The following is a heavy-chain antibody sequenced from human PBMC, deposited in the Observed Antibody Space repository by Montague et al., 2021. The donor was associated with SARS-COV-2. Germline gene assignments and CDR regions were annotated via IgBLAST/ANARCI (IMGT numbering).Heavy chain of an antibody. CDR1: GDSVSSNSAT. Sequence: CAISGDSVSSNSATWNWIRQSPSRGLEWLGRTYYRSMWKSDYARSVKSRIAINPDTSKNQFSLRLSSVTPEDTALYYCVRGIEAAGSYDYWSQGTLVTVSS. J-gene: IGHJ4*02. V-gene: IGHV6-1*01. CDR3: VRGIEAAGSYDY. CDR2: TYYRSMWKS. D-gene: IGHD6-13*01.